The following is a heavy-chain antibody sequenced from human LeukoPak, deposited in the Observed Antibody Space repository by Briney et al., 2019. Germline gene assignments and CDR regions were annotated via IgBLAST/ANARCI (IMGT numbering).Heavy chain of an antibody. Sequence: GGSLRLSCVASGFIFRNYGMNWVRQASGKGLEWVSYISSTSTFIYYADSVKGRFTISRDNAKNSLFLEMKRLRTEDTGVYYCAQGDAIDVWGQGTTVTVS. J-gene: IGHJ6*02. CDR3: AQGDAIDV. CDR2: ISSTSTFI. D-gene: IGHD3-16*01. CDR1: GFIFRNYG. V-gene: IGHV3-21*05.